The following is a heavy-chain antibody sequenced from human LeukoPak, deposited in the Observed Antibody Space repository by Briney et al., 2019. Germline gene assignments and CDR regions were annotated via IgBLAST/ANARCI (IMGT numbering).Heavy chain of an antibody. Sequence: ASVKVSCKASGYTFTSYDINWVRQATGQGLEWMGWMNPNSGNTGYAQKFQGRVTMTRNTSISTAYMELSSLRSEDTAVYYCMLRRNYDSSGYYYYYYGMDVWGQGTTVTVSS. J-gene: IGHJ6*02. V-gene: IGHV1-8*01. CDR2: MNPNSGNT. D-gene: IGHD3-22*01. CDR1: GYTFTSYD. CDR3: MLRRNYDSSGYYYYYYGMDV.